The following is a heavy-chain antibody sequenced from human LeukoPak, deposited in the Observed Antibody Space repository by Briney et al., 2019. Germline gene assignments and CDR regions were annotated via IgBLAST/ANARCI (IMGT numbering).Heavy chain of an antibody. V-gene: IGHV3-15*01. CDR1: GFTFSNAW. CDR2: IKSKTDGGTT. Sequence: PGGPLRLSCAASGFTFSNAWMSWVRQAPGKGLEWVGRIKSKTDGGTTDYAAPVKGRFTISRDDSKNTLYLQMNSLKTEDTAVYYCTTDLYANSPQLREIWGQGTLVTVSS. D-gene: IGHD2-2*01. CDR3: TTDLYANSPQLREI. J-gene: IGHJ4*02.